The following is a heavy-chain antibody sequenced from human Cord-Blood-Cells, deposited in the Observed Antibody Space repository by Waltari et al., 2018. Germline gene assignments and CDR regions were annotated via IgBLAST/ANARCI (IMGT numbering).Heavy chain of an antibody. D-gene: IGHD3-3*01. CDR1: GGSIRSSSYY. CDR3: ARLLGVGDAFDI. J-gene: IGHJ3*02. V-gene: IGHV4-39*07. Sequence: QLQLQESGPGLVKPSETLSLTCTVSGGSIRSSSYYWGWIRQPPGKGLEWIGSIYYSGSTYYNPSLKSRVTISVDTSKNQFSLKLSSVTAADTAVYYCARLLGVGDAFDIWGQGTMVTVSS. CDR2: IYYSGST.